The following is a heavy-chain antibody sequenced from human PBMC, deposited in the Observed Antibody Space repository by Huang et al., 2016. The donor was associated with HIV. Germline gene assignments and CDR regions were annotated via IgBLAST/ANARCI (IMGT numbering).Heavy chain of an antibody. J-gene: IGHJ3*02. V-gene: IGHV3-7*01. CDR3: ARDPFIKAFDI. Sequence: EVQLVESGGGLVQPGGSLRFSCAACDLDFSSYWMVWVRQVPGKGLEWVASIREDSGQKDYLDSVKGRFIISRDNPKKSLYLQMNNLRAEDAAVYYCARDPFIKAFDIWGQGTLVTVSS. CDR2: IREDSGQK. CDR1: DLDFSSYW.